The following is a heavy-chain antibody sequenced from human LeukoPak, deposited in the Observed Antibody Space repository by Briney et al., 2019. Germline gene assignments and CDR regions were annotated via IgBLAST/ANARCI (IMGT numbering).Heavy chain of an antibody. V-gene: IGHV3-48*01. Sequence: GGSLRLSCAASGFTLSSYSMNWVRQAPGKGLEWVSYISSSSSTIYYADSVKGRFTISRDNAKNSLYLQMNSLRAEDTAVYYCARELVAGSFGWVGWYDYWGQGSLVTVSS. CDR2: ISSSSSTI. D-gene: IGHD6-19*01. J-gene: IGHJ4*02. CDR3: ARELVAGSFGWVGWYDY. CDR1: GFTLSSYS.